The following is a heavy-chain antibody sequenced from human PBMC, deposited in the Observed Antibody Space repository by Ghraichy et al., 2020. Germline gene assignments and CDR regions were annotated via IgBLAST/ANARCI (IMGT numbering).Heavy chain of an antibody. V-gene: IGHV3-9*01. Sequence: SLRLSCAASGFTFDDYAMHWVRQAPGKGLEWVSGISWNSGTTGYADSVKGRFTISRDNAKNSLYLEMNSLRDEDTALYYCAKAPYSGYDLDYFDYWGQGTLVTVSS. CDR1: GFTFDDYA. D-gene: IGHD5-12*01. CDR2: ISWNSGTT. CDR3: AKAPYSGYDLDYFDY. J-gene: IGHJ4*02.